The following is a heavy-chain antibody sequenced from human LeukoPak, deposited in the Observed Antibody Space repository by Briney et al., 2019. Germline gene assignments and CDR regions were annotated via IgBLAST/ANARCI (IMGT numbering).Heavy chain of an antibody. CDR1: GYTFTSYD. V-gene: IGHV1-8*03. Sequence: ASVKVSCKASGYTFTSYDINWERQATGQGLERMGWMNPNSGNTGYAQKFQGRVTITRNTSISTAYMELSSLRSEDTAVYYCARGPQQRITMIVVVRPFDYWGQGTLVTVSS. J-gene: IGHJ4*02. CDR3: ARGPQQRITMIVVVRPFDY. D-gene: IGHD3-22*01. CDR2: MNPNSGNT.